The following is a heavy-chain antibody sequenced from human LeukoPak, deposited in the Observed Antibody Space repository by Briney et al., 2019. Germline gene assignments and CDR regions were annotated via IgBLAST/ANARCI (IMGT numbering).Heavy chain of an antibody. CDR1: GGTFSSYA. Sequence: SSVKVSCKASGGTFSSYAISWVRQAPGQGLEWMGGIIPIFGTANYAQKFQGRVTITTDESTSTAYMELSSLRSEDTAVYYCARVTYYYDSSGYYYPMDYWGQGTLVTVSS. CDR2: IIPIFGTA. J-gene: IGHJ4*02. V-gene: IGHV1-69*05. CDR3: ARVTYYYDSSGYYYPMDY. D-gene: IGHD3-22*01.